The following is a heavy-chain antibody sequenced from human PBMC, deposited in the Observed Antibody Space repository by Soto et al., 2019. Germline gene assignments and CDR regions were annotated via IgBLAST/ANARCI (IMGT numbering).Heavy chain of an antibody. J-gene: IGHJ4*02. Sequence: EVQVVESGGGLIQPGGSLRLSCEVSGFSVTANYMSWVRQAPGKGLEWVSVIYSGGSTYYIDSVKGRFSISRDISKNPLYLQMNRLRGGDTAVYYCHGYGYWGQGTLVTVSS. D-gene: IGHD5-12*01. CDR1: GFSVTANY. CDR2: IYSGGST. CDR3: HGYGY. V-gene: IGHV3-53*01.